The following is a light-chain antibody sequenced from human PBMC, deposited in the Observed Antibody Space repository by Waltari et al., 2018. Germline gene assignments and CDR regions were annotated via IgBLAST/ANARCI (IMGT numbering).Light chain of an antibody. J-gene: IGKJ1*01. CDR3: QQSYTTPRT. CDR2: KAS. CDR1: QSLSNW. V-gene: IGKV1-5*03. Sequence: DIQMTQSPSTLSASVGDRVTITCRASQSLSNWLAWYQQKPGKAPKVLIYKASTLESGVPSRFSGSGSGTDFALTITSLQPEDFATYFCQQSYTTPRTFGQGTTVDIK.